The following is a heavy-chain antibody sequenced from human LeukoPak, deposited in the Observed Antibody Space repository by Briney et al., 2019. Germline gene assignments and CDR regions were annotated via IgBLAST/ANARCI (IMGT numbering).Heavy chain of an antibody. CDR3: ARDPARENRDDYVWGSYFDN. CDR2: IIPRLGTA. J-gene: IGHJ4*02. Sequence: SVKVSCKASGDIFTSHAISWIRQAPDQGLEWMGRIIPRLGTANYARRFHGRVTITADQLTTTAYMELSALTSGDTAVYLCARDPARENRDDYVWGSYFDNWGQGTLVTVSS. CDR1: GDIFTSHA. V-gene: IGHV1-69*13. D-gene: IGHD3-16*01.